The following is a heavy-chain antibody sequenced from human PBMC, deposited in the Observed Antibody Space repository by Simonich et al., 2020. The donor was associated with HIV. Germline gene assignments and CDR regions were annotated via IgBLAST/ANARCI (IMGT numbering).Heavy chain of an antibody. CDR2: INAGNGNT. CDR1: GYTFTTYS. Sequence: QVHLVQSGAEVKKPGASVKLSCKASGYTFTTYSMHWVRQAPGQRLEWMGWINAGNGNTKYSQKFQGRVTITRDTSASTAYRELSSLTSEDTAVYYCARDSATRTDAGAFDIWGQGTMVTVSS. J-gene: IGHJ3*02. D-gene: IGHD1-1*01. CDR3: ARDSATRTDAGAFDI. V-gene: IGHV1-3*01.